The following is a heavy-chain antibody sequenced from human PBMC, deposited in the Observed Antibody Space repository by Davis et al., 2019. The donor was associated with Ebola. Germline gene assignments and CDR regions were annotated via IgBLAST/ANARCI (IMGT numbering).Heavy chain of an antibody. J-gene: IGHJ6*04. Sequence: GESLKISCAASGFTFSSYGMHWVRQAPGKGLEWVAVIWYDGSNKYYADSVKGRFTIYRDNSKNTLYLQMNSLRTEDTAVYYCTRGGAWGASNGMDVWGKGTTVTVSS. CDR1: GFTFSSYG. CDR2: IWYDGSNK. D-gene: IGHD3-16*01. V-gene: IGHV3-33*01. CDR3: TRGGAWGASNGMDV.